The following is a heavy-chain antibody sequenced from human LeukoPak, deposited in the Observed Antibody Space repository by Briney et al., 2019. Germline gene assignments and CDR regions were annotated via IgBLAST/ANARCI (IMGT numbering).Heavy chain of an antibody. V-gene: IGHV1-18*01. Sequence: GASVKVSCKGSGYTFTSHGISWVRQAPGHGLEWMGWISAYDGNTRYAQRVQGRVTMTTDTSTSTAYMELRSLRSDDTAVYYCARVARTGLGNDAFDIWGQGTMVTVSS. CDR1: GYTFTSHG. CDR3: ARVARTGLGNDAFDI. CDR2: ISAYDGNT. J-gene: IGHJ3*02. D-gene: IGHD7-27*01.